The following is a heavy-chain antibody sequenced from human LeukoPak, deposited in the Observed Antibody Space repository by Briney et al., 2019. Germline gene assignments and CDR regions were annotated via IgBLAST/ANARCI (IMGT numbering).Heavy chain of an antibody. V-gene: IGHV1-69*13. J-gene: IGHJ6*02. CDR1: GYTFTGYY. D-gene: IGHD6-19*01. Sequence: SVTVSCTASGYTFTGYYMHWVRQAPGQGLEWMGGIIPIFGTANYAQKFQGRVTITADESTSAAYMELSSLRSEDTAVYYCASARVAVAGYYYYGMDVWGQGTTVTVSS. CDR3: ASARVAVAGYYYYGMDV. CDR2: IIPIFGTA.